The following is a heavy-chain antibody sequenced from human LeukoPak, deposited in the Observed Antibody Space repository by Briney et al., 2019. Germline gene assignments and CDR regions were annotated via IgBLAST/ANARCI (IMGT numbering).Heavy chain of an antibody. CDR3: AYRDAFDI. V-gene: IGHV3-23*01. J-gene: IGHJ3*02. Sequence: GGSLRLSCAASGFTFNRYGMNWVSQAPGKGLQWVSGISGSGTNTYYADSVKGRFTISRDNSNNTLYLQMNSLRAEDTAVYFCAYRDAFDIWGLGTMVTVSS. D-gene: IGHD4-11*01. CDR1: GFTFNRYG. CDR2: ISGSGTNT.